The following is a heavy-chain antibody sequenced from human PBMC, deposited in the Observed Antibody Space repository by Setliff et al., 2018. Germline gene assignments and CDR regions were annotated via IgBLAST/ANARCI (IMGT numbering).Heavy chain of an antibody. CDR3: AKDSSGRDAFDI. CDR2: ISGGATRT. Sequence: RLSCAASGFTFSSYSMNWVRQAPGKGLEWVSAISGGATRTYYADSVKGRFTISRDNSKSTLYLQMNSLRAEDTAVYYCAKDSSGRDAFDIWGQGTLVTVSS. CDR1: GFTFSSYS. J-gene: IGHJ3*02. V-gene: IGHV3-23*01. D-gene: IGHD3-10*01.